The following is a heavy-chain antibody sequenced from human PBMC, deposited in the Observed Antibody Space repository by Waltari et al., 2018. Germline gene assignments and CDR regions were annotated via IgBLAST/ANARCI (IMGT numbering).Heavy chain of an antibody. CDR2: INQDGSEK. Sequence: EVQLVESGGGWVQPGGSLRLSCAASGFSFRSYWMSWVRQAPGKGLEWVANINQDGSEKHYVDSVKGRFTVSRDNAKSSLYLQMNSLRADDTAVYYCARGVASMIRGVVDWFDPWGQGTLVTVSS. CDR3: ARGVASMIRGVVDWFDP. CDR1: GFSFRSYW. D-gene: IGHD3-10*01. J-gene: IGHJ5*02. V-gene: IGHV3-7*01.